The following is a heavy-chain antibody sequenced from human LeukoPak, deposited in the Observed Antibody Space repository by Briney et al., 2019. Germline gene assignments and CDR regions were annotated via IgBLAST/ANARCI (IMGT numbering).Heavy chain of an antibody. CDR1: GYTFTGYY. D-gene: IGHD6-19*01. CDR3: SRDLYQWLPSTRPRDYYYYMDV. V-gene: IGHV1-2*02. Sequence: VASVKVSCKASGYTFTGYYIHWVRQAPGQGLEYMGWINPNSGGTNYAQKFQGRVTMTRDTSISTAYMELRRLRSDDTAVYYCSRDLYQWLPSTRPRDYYYYMDVWGEGTTVTVSS. J-gene: IGHJ6*03. CDR2: INPNSGGT.